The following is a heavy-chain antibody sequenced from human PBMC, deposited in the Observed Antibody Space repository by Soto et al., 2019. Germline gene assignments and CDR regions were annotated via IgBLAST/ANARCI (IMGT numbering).Heavy chain of an antibody. CDR3: ATGSSRWYSPQYFQH. D-gene: IGHD6-13*01. V-gene: IGHV3-33*01. Sequence: QVQLVESGGGVVQPGRSLRLSCAASGFTFSSYGMHWVRQAPGKGLEWVAAIWFDGSNKYYVDSVKGRFTISRDNSKNPLYLQMNTLRGEDTAVYYCATGSSRWYSPQYFQHWGQGTLVNV. CDR1: GFTFSSYG. CDR2: IWFDGSNK. J-gene: IGHJ1*01.